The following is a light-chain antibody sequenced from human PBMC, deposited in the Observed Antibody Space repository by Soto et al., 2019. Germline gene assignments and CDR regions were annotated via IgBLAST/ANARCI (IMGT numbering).Light chain of an antibody. CDR1: QSVTSTY. J-gene: IGKJ3*01. CDR2: GAS. V-gene: IGKV3-20*01. Sequence: EIVLTQSPGTLSLSPGESATLSCRASQSVTSTYLAWYQQKPGQAPRLLIYGASSRATGVPDRISGSGSGTDFTLAISRLEPEDFGVYFCQQYGGSPQFTFGPGTRVEI. CDR3: QQYGGSPQFT.